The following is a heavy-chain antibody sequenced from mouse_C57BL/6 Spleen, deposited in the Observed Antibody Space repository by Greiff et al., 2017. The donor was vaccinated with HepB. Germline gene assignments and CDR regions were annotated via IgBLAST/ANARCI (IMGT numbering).Heavy chain of an antibody. CDR3: ARGGPTGTDY. CDR2: ISDGGSYT. J-gene: IGHJ2*01. Sequence: EVQLVESGGGLVKPGGSLKLSCAASGFTFSSYAMSWVRQTPEKRLEWVATISDGGSYTYYPDNVKGRFTISRDNAKNNLYLQMSHLKSEDTAMYYCARGGPTGTDYWGQGTTLTVSS. D-gene: IGHD4-1*02. V-gene: IGHV5-4*01. CDR1: GFTFSSYA.